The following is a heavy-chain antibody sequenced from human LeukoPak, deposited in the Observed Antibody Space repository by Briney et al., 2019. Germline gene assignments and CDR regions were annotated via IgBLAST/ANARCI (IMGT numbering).Heavy chain of an antibody. V-gene: IGHV3-23*01. J-gene: IGHJ4*02. CDR2: ISNNGGYT. CDR3: AKQLGYCSDGSCYFPY. Sequence: GGSLRLSCAASGFTFSSFAMNWVRQAPGKGLEWVSAISNNGGYTYYADSVQGRFTISRDNSKSTLCLQMNSLRAEDTAVYYCAKQLGYCSDGSCYFPYWGQGTLVTVSS. D-gene: IGHD2-15*01. CDR1: GFTFSSFA.